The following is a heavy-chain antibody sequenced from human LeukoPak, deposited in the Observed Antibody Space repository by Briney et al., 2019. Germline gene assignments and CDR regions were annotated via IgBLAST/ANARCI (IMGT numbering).Heavy chain of an antibody. CDR1: GGSISSSSYY. J-gene: IGHJ6*03. CDR2: IYYSGST. D-gene: IGHD2-15*01. Sequence: PSETLSLTCTVSGGSISSSSYYWGWIRQPPGKGLEWIGSIYYSGSTYYNPSLKSRVTISVDTSKNQFSLKLSSVTAADTAVYYCARESLLGRSYYYYMDVWGKGTTVTVSS. V-gene: IGHV4-39*02. CDR3: ARESLLGRSYYYYMDV.